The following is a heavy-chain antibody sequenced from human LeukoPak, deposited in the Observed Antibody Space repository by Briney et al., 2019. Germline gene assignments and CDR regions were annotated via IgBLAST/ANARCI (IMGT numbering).Heavy chain of an antibody. CDR3: ARDGGGDAFDI. J-gene: IGHJ3*02. CDR1: GGSISSGGYY. V-gene: IGHV4-31*03. Sequence: SQTLSLTCTVSGGSISSGGYYWSWIRQHPVKGLEWIGYIYYSGSTYYNPSLKSRVTISVDTSKNQFSLKLSSVTAADTAVYYWARDGGGDAFDIWGQGTMVTVSS. CDR2: IYYSGST. D-gene: IGHD3-16*01.